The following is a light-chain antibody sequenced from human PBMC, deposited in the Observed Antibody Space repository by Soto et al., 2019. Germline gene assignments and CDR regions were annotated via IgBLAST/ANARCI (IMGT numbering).Light chain of an antibody. Sequence: QSVLTQPASVSGSPGQSITISCTGTSSDVGGYNYVSWYQQHPGKAPKLMIYEVSNRPSGVSNRFSGSKSGNTASLTISGLQAEDEADYYCSSYTTSRTFVFGTGTKVTAL. CDR3: SSYTTSRTFV. CDR1: SSDVGGYNY. V-gene: IGLV2-14*01. CDR2: EVS. J-gene: IGLJ1*01.